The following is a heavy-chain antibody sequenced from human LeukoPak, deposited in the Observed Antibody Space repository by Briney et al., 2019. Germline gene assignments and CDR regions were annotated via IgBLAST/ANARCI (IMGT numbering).Heavy chain of an antibody. CDR2: ISSSSSYI. J-gene: IGHJ4*02. D-gene: IGHD2-8*01. CDR3: ARGEYCTNGVCQDYYFDY. Sequence: GGSLRLSCAASGFTFSSYSMNWVRQAPGKGLEWVSSISSSSSYIYYADSVKGRFTISRDNSKNTLYLQMNSLRAEDTAVYYCARGEYCTNGVCQDYYFDYWGQGTLVTVSS. CDR1: GFTFSSYS. V-gene: IGHV3-21*01.